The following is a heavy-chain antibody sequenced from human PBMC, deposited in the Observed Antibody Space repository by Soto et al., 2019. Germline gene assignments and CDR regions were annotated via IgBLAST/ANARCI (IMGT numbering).Heavy chain of an antibody. D-gene: IGHD6-19*01. CDR2: IYTSGST. V-gene: IGHV4-4*07. Sequence: SETLSLTCTVSGGSISSYYWSWIRQPAGKGLEWIGRIYTSGSTNYNPSLKSRVTMSVDTSKNQSSLKLRSVTAADTAVYYCARGEQWLVRGGYYYYYGMDVWGQGTTVTVSS. CDR1: GGSISSYY. CDR3: ARGEQWLVRGGYYYYYGMDV. J-gene: IGHJ6*02.